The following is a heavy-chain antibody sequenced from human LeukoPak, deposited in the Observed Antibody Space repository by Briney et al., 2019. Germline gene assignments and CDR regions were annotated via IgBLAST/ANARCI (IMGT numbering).Heavy chain of an antibody. J-gene: IGHJ4*02. V-gene: IGHV3-21*01. CDR2: ISSSSSYI. D-gene: IGHD3-10*01. CDR1: GFTFSSYS. CDR3: ARGITMVRGVMRGPFDY. Sequence: GGSLRLSCAASGFTFSSYSMNWVRQAPGKGLEWVSSISSSSSYIYYADSVKGRFTISRDNAKNSLYLQMNSLRAEDTAVYYCARGITMVRGVMRGPFDYWGQGTLVTVSS.